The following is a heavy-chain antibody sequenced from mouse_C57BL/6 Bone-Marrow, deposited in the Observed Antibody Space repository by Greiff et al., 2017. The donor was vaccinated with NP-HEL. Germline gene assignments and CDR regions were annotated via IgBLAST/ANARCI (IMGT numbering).Heavy chain of an antibody. J-gene: IGHJ1*03. V-gene: IGHV1-50*01. Sequence: QVQLQQSGAELVKPGASVKLSCKASGYTFTSYWMQWVKQRPGQGLEWIGEIDPSDSYTNYNQKFKGKATLTVDTSSSTAYMQLSSLTSEDSAVYYCAAITTVPAFDVWGTGTTVTVSS. CDR2: IDPSDSYT. CDR3: AAITTVPAFDV. D-gene: IGHD1-1*01. CDR1: GYTFTSYW.